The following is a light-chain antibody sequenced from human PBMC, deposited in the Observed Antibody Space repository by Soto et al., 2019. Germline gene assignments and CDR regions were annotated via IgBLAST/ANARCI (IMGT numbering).Light chain of an antibody. CDR1: QGIKNY. Sequence: DIQVTQYPSSLSASVGDRVTITCRASQGIKNYLAWYQQKPGEIPKLLIYAASTLESGIPPRFSGSGSRTDFTVTINNLQPEDVATYYCQRYYTAPFTFGGGNKVEIK. CDR2: AAS. CDR3: QRYYTAPFT. V-gene: IGKV1-27*01. J-gene: IGKJ4*01.